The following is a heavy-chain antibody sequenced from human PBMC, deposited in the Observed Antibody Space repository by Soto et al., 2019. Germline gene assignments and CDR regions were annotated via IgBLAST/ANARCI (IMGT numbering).Heavy chain of an antibody. D-gene: IGHD1-26*01. J-gene: IGHJ4*02. V-gene: IGHV3-23*01. Sequence: PGGSLRLSCAASGFTFSSYAMTWVRQVPGKGLEWVSAVSGSGVTTYYADSVKGRFIISRDNSKNTLYLQMSSLRAEDTAVYYCARQHSGSYYFDYWGQGTPVTVSS. CDR2: VSGSGVTT. CDR1: GFTFSSYA. CDR3: ARQHSGSYYFDY.